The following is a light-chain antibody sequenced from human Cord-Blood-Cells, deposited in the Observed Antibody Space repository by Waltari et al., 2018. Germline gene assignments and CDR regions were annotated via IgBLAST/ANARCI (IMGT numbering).Light chain of an antibody. V-gene: IGKV3-11*01. CDR3: QQRSNWPPLT. CDR2: DAS. CDR1: QSVSSY. Sequence: EIVLTQCPATLSLSPGERATLSCRASQSVSSYLAWYQQKPGQATRLLIYDASNRATGIPARFSGSRSGTDFTLTISSLEPEDFAVYYCQQRSNWPPLTFGGGTKVEIK. J-gene: IGKJ4*01.